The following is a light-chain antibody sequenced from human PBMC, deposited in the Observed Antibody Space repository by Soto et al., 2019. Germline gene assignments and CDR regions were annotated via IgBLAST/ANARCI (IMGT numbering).Light chain of an antibody. V-gene: IGLV2-11*01. Sequence: QSVLTQPRSLSGSPGQSVTISCTGTISDVGGYNYVSWYQQHPGKAPKLMIYDVSKRPSGVPDRFSGSKSGNTASLTISGLQAEDEADYYCCSYAGSYPYVFGTGTKVTVL. CDR1: ISDVGGYNY. CDR3: CSYAGSYPYV. CDR2: DVS. J-gene: IGLJ1*01.